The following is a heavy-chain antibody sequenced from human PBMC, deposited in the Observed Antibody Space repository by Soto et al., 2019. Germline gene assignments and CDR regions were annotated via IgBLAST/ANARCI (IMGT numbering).Heavy chain of an antibody. V-gene: IGHV4-4*07. CDR3: ARADYEILTGSYAMDV. J-gene: IGHJ6*02. D-gene: IGHD3-9*01. CDR1: GDSLGNYY. CDR2: VSSSGNT. Sequence: SETLSLTCTVSGDSLGNYYWFWIRQPVGKGLEWIGRVSSSGNTNANPTLNSRATMSIDTSKSQFSLRLRSVTAADTAVYYCARADYEILTGSYAMDVWGQGTAVTVSS.